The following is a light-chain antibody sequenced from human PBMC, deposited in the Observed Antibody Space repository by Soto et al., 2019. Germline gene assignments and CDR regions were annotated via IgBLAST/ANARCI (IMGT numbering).Light chain of an antibody. CDR1: QSVSGSC. V-gene: IGKV3-20*01. J-gene: IGKJ1*01. Sequence: EIVLTQSPGTLSLSPGERATLSCRASQSVSGSCLAWYQQKPGQSPRLIIYGASSRATGIPDRFSGSGSGTDFTLTINRLEPEDFAVYFCQQYGSPGTFGQGTMVEIK. CDR3: QQYGSPGT. CDR2: GAS.